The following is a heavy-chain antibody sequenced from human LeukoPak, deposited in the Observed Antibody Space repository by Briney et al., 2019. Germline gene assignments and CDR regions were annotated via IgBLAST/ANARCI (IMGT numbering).Heavy chain of an antibody. V-gene: IGHV3-23*01. D-gene: IGHD3-22*01. CDR3: AIMHGYYDGSGFWVQ. J-gene: IGHJ4*02. CDR2: ISPSCDRT. CDR1: GFTFSRYA. Sequence: PGGSLRLSCAASGFTFSRYAMSWVRQAPAKGLEWVSFISPSCDRTSHADSVEGRFTSSRDNTRNTLYLQMNSLRDEDTGVYYCAIMHGYYDGSGFWVQWGQGTLVTVSS.